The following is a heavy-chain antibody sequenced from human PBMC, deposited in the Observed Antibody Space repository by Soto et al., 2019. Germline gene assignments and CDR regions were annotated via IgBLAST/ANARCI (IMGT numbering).Heavy chain of an antibody. V-gene: IGHV3-23*01. J-gene: IGHJ6*02. CDR1: GFNFRNHA. CDR3: VKDWSGEKCPCMDV. Sequence: EVQLLESGGGLVQPGGSLRLSCEASGFNFRNHAMTWVRQAPGKEPEWVSSISRSGDITYYVDSVKGRFIISRDNSKNTLYLQMNGLSAEDAAIYYCVKDWSGEKCPCMDVWGQGTTVTVS. CDR2: ISRSGDIT. D-gene: IGHD3-3*01.